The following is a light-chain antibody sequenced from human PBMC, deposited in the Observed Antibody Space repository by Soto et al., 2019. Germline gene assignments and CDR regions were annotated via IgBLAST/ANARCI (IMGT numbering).Light chain of an antibody. CDR1: QSVSRN. J-gene: IGKJ4*01. CDR3: QQFSSYPLT. CDR2: DAS. Sequence: EIVMTQSPGTLSVSPGEGATLSCRASQSVSRNLAWYQQKLGRAPRLLIYDASRRATGVPARFIGSGSGTEFTLSISRLEPEDFAVYYCQQFSSYPLTFGGGTKVDIK. V-gene: IGKV3-15*01.